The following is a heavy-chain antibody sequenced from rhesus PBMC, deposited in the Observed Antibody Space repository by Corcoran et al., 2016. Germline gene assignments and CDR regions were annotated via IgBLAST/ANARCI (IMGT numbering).Heavy chain of an antibody. Sequence: QVQLQESGPGLVKPSETLSLTCAVSGTSITVDWWRWIRPPPGKGLEWIGEVNGNGVIVYYSPSLKSRATISNDASKNQFSLRLTSMTAADTAIYYCARSRLYNSLDVWGRGVLVTVSS. D-gene: IGHD4-17*01. CDR3: ARSRLYNSLDV. CDR1: GTSITVDW. J-gene: IGHJ5-2*02. CDR2: VNGNGVIV. V-gene: IGHV4-80*01.